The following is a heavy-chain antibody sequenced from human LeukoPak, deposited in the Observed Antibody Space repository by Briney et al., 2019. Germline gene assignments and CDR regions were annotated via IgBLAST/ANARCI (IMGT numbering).Heavy chain of an antibody. CDR2: IGTAGDT. J-gene: IGHJ4*02. CDR3: ASLLGRYFDWLSVDY. D-gene: IGHD3-9*01. V-gene: IGHV3-13*01. Sequence: GGSLRLSCAASGFTFSSYDMHWVRQATGKGLEWVSAIGTAGDTYYPGSVKGRFTISRDNAKNSLYLQMNSLRAEDTAVYYCASLLGRYFDWLSVDYWGQGTLVTVSS. CDR1: GFTFSSYD.